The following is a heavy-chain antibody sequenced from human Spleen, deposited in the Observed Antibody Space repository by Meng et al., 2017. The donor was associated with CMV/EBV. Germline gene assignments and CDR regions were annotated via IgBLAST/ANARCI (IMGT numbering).Heavy chain of an antibody. Sequence: GESLKISCKGSGYSFTSYWIGWVRQMPGKGLEWMGIIYPGDSDTRYSPSFQGQVTISADKSISTAYLQWSSLKASDTAMYYCARQRLDCSGGSCYLTAHYYYYYYGMDVWGQGTTVTVSS. CDR3: ARQRLDCSGGSCYLTAHYYYYYYGMDV. J-gene: IGHJ6*02. V-gene: IGHV5-51*01. CDR1: GYSFTSYW. D-gene: IGHD2-15*01. CDR2: IYPGDSDT.